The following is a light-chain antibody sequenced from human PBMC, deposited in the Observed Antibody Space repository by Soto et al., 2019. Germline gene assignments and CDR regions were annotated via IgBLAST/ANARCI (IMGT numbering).Light chain of an antibody. J-gene: IGLJ1*01. CDR2: VNN. CDR3: QSYDNSMSGCV. CDR1: SSNIGACYD. Sequence: QSVLTQPPSVSGAAGQRVSISFTGSSSNIGACYDVHWYQQLPGTAPKLLIYVNNARPSGVPDRFSGSKSGTSASLAITGLQAGDEADYYCQSYDNSMSGCVFGGGTKVTVL. V-gene: IGLV1-40*01.